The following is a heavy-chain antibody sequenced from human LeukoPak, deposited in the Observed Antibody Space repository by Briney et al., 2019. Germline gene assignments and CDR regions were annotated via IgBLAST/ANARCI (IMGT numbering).Heavy chain of an antibody. D-gene: IGHD5-12*01. V-gene: IGHV3-9*01. Sequence: GRSLRLSCAASGFTVDNYGMSWVRQAPGKGLEWVSHISWDSGSIDYADSVKGRFTISKDNAKNSLYLQMNSLRTEDTALYYCARASGYAFDIWGQGTMVTVSS. J-gene: IGHJ3*02. CDR3: ARASGYAFDI. CDR2: ISWDSGSI. CDR1: GFTVDNYG.